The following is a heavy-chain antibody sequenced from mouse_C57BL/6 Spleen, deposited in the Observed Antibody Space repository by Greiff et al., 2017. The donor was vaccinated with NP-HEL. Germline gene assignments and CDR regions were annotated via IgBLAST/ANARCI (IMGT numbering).Heavy chain of an antibody. CDR3: ARYDYGYAMDY. V-gene: IGHV5-12*01. CDR1: GFTFSDYY. CDR2: ISNGGGST. D-gene: IGHD2-4*01. Sequence: EVMLVESGGGLVQPGGSLKLSCAASGFTFSDYYMYWVRQTPEKRLEWVAYISNGGGSTYYPDTVKGRFTISRDNAKNTLYLQMSRLKSEDTAMYYCARYDYGYAMDYWGQGTSVTVSS. J-gene: IGHJ4*01.